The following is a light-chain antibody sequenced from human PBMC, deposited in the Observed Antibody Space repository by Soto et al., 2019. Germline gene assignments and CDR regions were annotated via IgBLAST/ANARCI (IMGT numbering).Light chain of an antibody. Sequence: QSVLSQPPSASGTPGQTVTISCSGRSSNIGSNIVNWYQQLPGTAPKLLIYNDDHRPSGVADRFSGSKSGTSASLAISGLQSEDEADYYCSAWAASLGAILFGGGTKLTVL. CDR1: SSNIGSNI. J-gene: IGLJ3*02. V-gene: IGLV1-44*01. CDR2: NDD. CDR3: SAWAASLGAIL.